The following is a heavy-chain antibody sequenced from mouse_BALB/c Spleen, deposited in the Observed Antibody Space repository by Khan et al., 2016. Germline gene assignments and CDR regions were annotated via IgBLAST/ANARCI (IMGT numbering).Heavy chain of an antibody. Sequence: EVQLQESGPSLVKPSQTLSLTCSVTGDSITSGYWNWIRTFPGNKLEYMGYISYSGSTYYNPSLNSRISITRDSSKSQYYLQLTSVTTEDTATYVCAGYYGHFFDYWGQGTTLTVSS. D-gene: IGHD1-1*02. J-gene: IGHJ2*01. CDR2: ISYSGST. V-gene: IGHV3-8*02. CDR1: GDSITSGY. CDR3: AGYYGHFFDY.